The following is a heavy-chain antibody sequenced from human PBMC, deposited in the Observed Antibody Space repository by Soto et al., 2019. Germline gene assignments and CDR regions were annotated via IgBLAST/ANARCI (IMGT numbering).Heavy chain of an antibody. Sequence: EVQLVESGGGLIQPGGSLRLSCAASGFTVSSNYMSWVRQAPGKGLEWVSVIYSGGSTYYADSVKGRFTISRDNSKNTLYLQMNSLRAEDTAVYYCARGIAVAGDPVLYYYGMDVWGQGTTVTVSS. CDR3: ARGIAVAGDPVLYYYGMDV. CDR1: GFTVSSNY. CDR2: IYSGGST. D-gene: IGHD6-19*01. J-gene: IGHJ6*02. V-gene: IGHV3-53*01.